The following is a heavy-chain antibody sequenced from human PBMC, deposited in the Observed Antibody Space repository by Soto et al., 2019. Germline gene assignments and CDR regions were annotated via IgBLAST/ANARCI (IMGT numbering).Heavy chain of an antibody. D-gene: IGHD3-22*01. J-gene: IGHJ6*02. CDR2: IYHSGST. CDR1: GGSISSSNW. Sequence: SETLSLTCAVSGGSISSSNWWSWVRQPPGKGLEWIGEIYHSGSTNYNPSLKSRVTISVDKSKNQFSLKLSFVTAADTAVYYCARAYSFYYDSSGYLPHYYYYGMDVWGQGTTVTVSS. V-gene: IGHV4-4*02. CDR3: ARAYSFYYDSSGYLPHYYYYGMDV.